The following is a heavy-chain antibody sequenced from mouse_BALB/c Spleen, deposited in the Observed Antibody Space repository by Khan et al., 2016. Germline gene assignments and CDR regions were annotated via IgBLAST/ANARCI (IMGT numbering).Heavy chain of an antibody. D-gene: IGHD2-1*01. CDR2: INPDTITI. CDR1: VFDFSRSW. J-gene: IGHJ2*01. CDR3: ARGNYVPGSLDY. Sequence: EVQLLESGGGLVKSGGSLKLSCAASVFDFSRSWMSWVRQAPGNGLEWIGEINPDTITIDYPPSLKDRLIISRDNAKDTPYLQMSTVRAEDTALYYCARGNYVPGSLDYWGQGTTLTVSS. V-gene: IGHV4-1*02.